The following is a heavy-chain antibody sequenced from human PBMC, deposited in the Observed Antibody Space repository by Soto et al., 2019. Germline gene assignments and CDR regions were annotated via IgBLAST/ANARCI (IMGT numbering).Heavy chain of an antibody. D-gene: IGHD5-18*01. J-gene: IGHJ4*02. CDR1: GFTFSTDA. CDR2: ISASGCST. V-gene: IGHV3-23*01. Sequence: EVQLLESGGGLVQPGVSLRLSGAASGFTFSTDAMTWVRQAPGTGLEWVSAISASGCSTYYADSVKSRFTISRDTSQNTLYLQLNSLRVEDTAVYSCATVGFPYSYGSLSYFWGQGTLVTVS. CDR3: ATVGFPYSYGSLSYF.